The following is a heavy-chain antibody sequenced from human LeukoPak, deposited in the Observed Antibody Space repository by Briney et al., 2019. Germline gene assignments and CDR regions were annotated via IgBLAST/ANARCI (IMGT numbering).Heavy chain of an antibody. CDR1: GYTFTGYY. V-gene: IGHV1-2*06. CDR3: AKVRVSIAVALKPDFDY. J-gene: IGHJ4*02. CDR2: INPNSGGT. D-gene: IGHD6-19*01. Sequence: ASVKVSCKASGYTFTGYYMHWVRQAPGQGLEWMGRINPNSGGTNYAQKFQGRVTMTRDTSISTAYMELSRLRSDDTAVYYCAKVRVSIAVALKPDFDYWGQGTLVTVSS.